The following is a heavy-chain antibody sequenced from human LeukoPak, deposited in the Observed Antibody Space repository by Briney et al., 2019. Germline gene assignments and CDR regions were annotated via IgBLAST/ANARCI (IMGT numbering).Heavy chain of an antibody. CDR3: ASGQDGWYDMLDFDY. CDR2: ISGSGGST. D-gene: IGHD6-19*01. V-gene: IGHV3-23*01. CDR1: GFTFSSYG. Sequence: PGGSLRLSCAASGFTFSSYGMSWVRQAPGKGLEWVSAISGSGGSTYYADSVKGRFTISRDNSKNTLYLQMNSLRAEDTAVYYCASGQDGWYDMLDFDYWGQGTLVTVSS. J-gene: IGHJ4*02.